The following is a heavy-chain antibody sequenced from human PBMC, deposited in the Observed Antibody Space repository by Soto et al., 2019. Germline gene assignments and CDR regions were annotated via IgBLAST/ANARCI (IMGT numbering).Heavy chain of an antibody. J-gene: IGHJ5*02. V-gene: IGHV4-34*01. CDR1: GGSLSDYY. CDR2: INHRGTN. CDR3: ARYQWNPGAFDP. D-gene: IGHD1-20*01. Sequence: QVQLQQWGAGLLKPSETLSLTCAVYGGSLSDYYWNWLRQPPGKGLEWIGEINHRGTNSYNPALKSRFDISVDTAMTQFSLKLRAVTAADTAIYYCARYQWNPGAFDPWGPGTQVTVSS.